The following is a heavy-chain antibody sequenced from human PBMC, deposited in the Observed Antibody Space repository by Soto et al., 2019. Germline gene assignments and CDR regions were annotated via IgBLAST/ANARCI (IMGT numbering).Heavy chain of an antibody. CDR3: AKGFGISWQYYFDY. V-gene: IGHV3-23*01. D-gene: IGHD6-13*01. CDR1: GFTFNPYA. Sequence: EVQLLESGGGLAQPGGSLRLSCAASGFTFNPYAMNWVRRAPGKGLEWVSTIRGSGAGTYYADSVKGRFTISRDNSKNTLYLQMNSLRAEDTAVYFCAKGFGISWQYYFDYWGQGTLVTVSS. J-gene: IGHJ4*02. CDR2: IRGSGAGT.